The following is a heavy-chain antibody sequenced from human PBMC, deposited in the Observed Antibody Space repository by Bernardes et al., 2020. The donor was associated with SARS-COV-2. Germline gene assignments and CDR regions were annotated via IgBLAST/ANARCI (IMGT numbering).Heavy chain of an antibody. J-gene: IGHJ6*03. D-gene: IGHD3-16*01. CDR1: GGSFSGYY. V-gene: IGHV4-34*01. CDR3: ARVLGLHWGGYYYYMDV. CDR2: INHSGST. Sequence: LSLTCAVYGGSFSGYYWSWIRQPPGKGLEWIGEINHSGSTNYNPSLKSRVTISVDTSKNQFSLKLSSVTAADTAVYYCARVLGLHWGGYYYYMDVWGKGTTVTVSS.